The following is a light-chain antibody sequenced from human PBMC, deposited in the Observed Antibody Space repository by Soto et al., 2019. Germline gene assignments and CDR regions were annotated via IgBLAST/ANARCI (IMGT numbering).Light chain of an antibody. J-gene: IGLJ1*01. CDR1: SSDVGGYNY. V-gene: IGLV2-14*01. CDR2: EVS. Sequence: QSALTQPASVSGSPGQSITISCTGTSSDVGGYNYVSWYQQHPGKAPKLMIYEVSNRPAGVSNRFSGSKSGNTASLTNSGLQAEDEADYYCSSYTSSSNPYVFVTGIKITVL. CDR3: SSYTSSSNPYV.